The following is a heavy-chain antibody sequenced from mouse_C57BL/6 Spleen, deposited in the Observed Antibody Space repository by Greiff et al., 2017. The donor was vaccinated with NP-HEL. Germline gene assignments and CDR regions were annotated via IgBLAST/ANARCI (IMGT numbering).Heavy chain of an antibody. Sequence: VQLQQSGPELVKPGASVKISCKASGYTFTDYYINWVKQRPGRGLEWIGWIYPGSGNTKYNEKFKGKATLTVDTSSSTAYMQLSSLTSEDSAVFICARDYCYDGVWFAYWGQGTLVTVSA. CDR1: GYTFTDYY. CDR2: IYPGSGNT. CDR3: ARDYCYDGVWFAY. V-gene: IGHV1-84*01. D-gene: IGHD2-12*01. J-gene: IGHJ3*01.